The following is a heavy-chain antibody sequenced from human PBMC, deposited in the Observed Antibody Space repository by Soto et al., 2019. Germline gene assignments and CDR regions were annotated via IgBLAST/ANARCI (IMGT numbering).Heavy chain of an antibody. J-gene: IGHJ4*02. Sequence: QVQLVESGGGVVQPGRSLRLSCAASGFIFSSYGMHWVRQAPGKGLEWVAVISYDGSNIYYADSVKGRFTISRDTSKNPLYLQMHSLRAEDTAVYYCAQDWPSGYYDSSGLLDYWGQGTLVTVSS. V-gene: IGHV3-30*18. CDR3: AQDWPSGYYDSSGLLDY. D-gene: IGHD3-22*01. CDR1: GFIFSSYG. CDR2: ISYDGSNI.